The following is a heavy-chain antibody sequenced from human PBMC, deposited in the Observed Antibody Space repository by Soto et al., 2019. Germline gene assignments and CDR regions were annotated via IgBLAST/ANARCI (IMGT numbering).Heavy chain of an antibody. V-gene: IGHV3-73*01. CDR2: IRSKTNNYAT. CDR1: GFTFTDSA. D-gene: IGHD4-4*01. CDR3: TRPSKDGYSFGY. J-gene: IGHJ4*02. Sequence: EVQLVESGGGLVQPGGSLKLSCAASGFTFTDSAIHWVRQASGKGLEWVGRIRSKTNNYATAHAASVTGRFSISRDDSRNTAYLQMNSLKTKDTAVYYCTRPSKDGYSFGYWGQGTLVTVSS.